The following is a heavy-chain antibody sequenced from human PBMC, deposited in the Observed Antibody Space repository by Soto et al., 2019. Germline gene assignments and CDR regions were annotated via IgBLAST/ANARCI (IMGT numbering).Heavy chain of an antibody. CDR2: IYYSGST. J-gene: IGHJ6*02. V-gene: IGHV4-31*03. Sequence: PSETLSLTCTVSGGSISSGGYYWSWIRQHPGRGLEWIGYIYYSGSTYYNPSLKSRVTISVDTSKNQFSLDLSSVTAADTAVYYCARVGYCSGGSCYGYYYYYGMDVWGQGTTVTVSS. CDR3: ARVGYCSGGSCYGYYYYYGMDV. D-gene: IGHD2-15*01. CDR1: GGSISSGGYY.